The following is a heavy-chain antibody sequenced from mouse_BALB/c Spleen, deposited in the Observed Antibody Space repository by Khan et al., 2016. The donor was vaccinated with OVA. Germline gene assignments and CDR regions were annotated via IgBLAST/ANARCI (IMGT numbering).Heavy chain of an antibody. CDR3: ARPPDFSYTRDY. CDR2: INTYTGET. J-gene: IGHJ4*01. V-gene: IGHV9-3-1*01. CDR1: GYTFTNYG. Sequence: QIQLVQSGPELKKPGETVKISCKASGYTFTNYGMNWVQQSPGKALKWMGWINTYTGETTYADDFKGRFAFSLETSASTAYLQINNLKNEDTATDFCARPPDFSYTRDYWGQGTSVTVSS. D-gene: IGHD2-12*01.